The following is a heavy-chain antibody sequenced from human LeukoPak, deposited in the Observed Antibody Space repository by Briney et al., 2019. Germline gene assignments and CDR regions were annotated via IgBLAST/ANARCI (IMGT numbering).Heavy chain of an antibody. J-gene: IGHJ6*03. CDR2: IYHSGST. V-gene: IGHV4-4*02. D-gene: IGHD5-18*01. Sequence: SETLSLTCAVSGGSISSSNWWSWVRQPPGKGLEWIGEIYHSGSTNYNPSLKSRVTISVDKSKNQFSLKLSSVTAADTAVYYCAGGYSYGSTYYYMDVWGKGTTVTIS. CDR3: AGGYSYGSTYYYMDV. CDR1: GGSISSSNW.